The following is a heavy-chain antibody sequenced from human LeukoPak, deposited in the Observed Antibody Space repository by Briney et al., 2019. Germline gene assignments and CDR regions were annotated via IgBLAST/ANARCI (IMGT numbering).Heavy chain of an antibody. Sequence: GAPVKVSCKASGYTFTSYGISWVRQAPGQGLEWMGWTSAYNGNTNYAQKLQGRVTMTTDTSTGTAYMELRSLRSDDTAVYYCARSEAPQGSTLDYWGQRTLVTVSS. CDR2: TSAYNGNT. CDR3: ARSEAPQGSTLDY. CDR1: GYTFTSYG. V-gene: IGHV1-18*01. J-gene: IGHJ4*02.